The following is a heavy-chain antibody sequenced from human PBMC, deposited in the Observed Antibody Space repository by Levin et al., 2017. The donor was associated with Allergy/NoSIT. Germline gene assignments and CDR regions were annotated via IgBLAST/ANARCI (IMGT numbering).Heavy chain of an antibody. D-gene: IGHD2-2*01. J-gene: IGHJ4*02. CDR1: GFTFSSYW. CDR2: INTDGSST. Sequence: PGESLKISCAASGFTFSSYWMHWVRQAPGKGLVWVSRINTDGSSTSYADSVKGRFTISRDNAKNTLYLQMNSLRAEDTAVYYCARGGRTSCYGWGQGTLVTVSS. CDR3: ARGGRTSCYG. V-gene: IGHV3-74*01.